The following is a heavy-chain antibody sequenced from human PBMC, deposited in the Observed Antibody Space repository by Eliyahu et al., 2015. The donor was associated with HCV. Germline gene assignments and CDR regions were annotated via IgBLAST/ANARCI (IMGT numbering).Heavy chain of an antibody. CDR2: ISYDGSNK. CDR3: AKDSHDFWSGYGIFDY. J-gene: IGHJ4*02. Sequence: QVQLVESGGGVVQPGRSLRLSCAASGFTFSSYGMHWVRQAPGKGLEWVAVISYDGSNKYYADSVKGRFTISRDNSKNTLYLQMNSLRAEDTAVYYCAKDSHDFWSGYGIFDYWGQGTLVTVSS. D-gene: IGHD3-3*01. CDR1: GFTFSSYG. V-gene: IGHV3-30*18.